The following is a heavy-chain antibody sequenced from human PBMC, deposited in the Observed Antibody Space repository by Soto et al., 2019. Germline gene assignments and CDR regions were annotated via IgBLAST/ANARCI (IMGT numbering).Heavy chain of an antibody. Sequence: EVQPVESGGDLVQPGGSLRLSCAGSAGTFSSYWMNWVRQAPGKGLEWVANIKEDGSDKNYVDSVKGRFTISRDNAKKSLYLQMNSLRAEDTAVYYCARARWSSSTRAHPFDLWGQGTMVTVSS. CDR3: ARARWSSSTRAHPFDL. J-gene: IGHJ3*01. D-gene: IGHD6-13*01. V-gene: IGHV3-7*01. CDR2: IKEDGSDK. CDR1: AGTFSSYW.